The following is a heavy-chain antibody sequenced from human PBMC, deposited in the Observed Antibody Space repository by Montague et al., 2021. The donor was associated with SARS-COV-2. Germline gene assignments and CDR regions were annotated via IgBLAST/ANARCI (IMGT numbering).Heavy chain of an antibody. CDR3: ARAQNICFIANCVNYFDL. Sequence: SETRSLTCSVSGGSTSNYYWTWIRQSPGKGLQWIGYIFYTGSKKFNPSLKTRFSMSLDASKNHFSLRLSAVTAADTARYYCARAQNICFIANCVNYFDLWGLGALVTVSS. J-gene: IGHJ4*02. CDR2: IFYTGSK. CDR1: GGSTSNYY. D-gene: IGHD2-15*01. V-gene: IGHV4-59*01.